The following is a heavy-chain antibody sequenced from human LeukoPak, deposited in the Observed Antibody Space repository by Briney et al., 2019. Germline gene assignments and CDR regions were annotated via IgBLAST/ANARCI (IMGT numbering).Heavy chain of an antibody. CDR2: ISFDGRDK. J-gene: IGHJ4*02. CDR1: GFTLNSYI. CDR3: ARAYGGLIDY. V-gene: IGHV3-30*04. D-gene: IGHD3-16*01. Sequence: GGPLRLSCEASGFTLNSYIMHWVRQAPGKGLEWVALISFDGRDKQYADYVKGRFTISKDNSKNTLYLQMNSLSGDDTSMYFCARAYGGLIDYWGQGTLVTVSS.